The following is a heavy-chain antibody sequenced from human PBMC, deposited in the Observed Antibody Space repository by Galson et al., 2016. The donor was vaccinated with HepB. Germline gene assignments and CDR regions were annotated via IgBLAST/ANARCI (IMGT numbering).Heavy chain of an antibody. J-gene: IGHJ4*02. CDR1: GGTFSNYT. D-gene: IGHD3-22*01. V-gene: IGHV1-69*13. CDR2: LIPLFGTT. CDR3: SRGPLHHYFDTSGCYSDF. Sequence: SVKVSCKASGGTFSNYTITWVRQAPGQGLEWVADLIPLFGTTTYAQSFQGRVTITADESTSTGYMELRSLRSEDTAVYYCSRGPLHHYFDTSGCYSDFWGQGSLVTVSS.